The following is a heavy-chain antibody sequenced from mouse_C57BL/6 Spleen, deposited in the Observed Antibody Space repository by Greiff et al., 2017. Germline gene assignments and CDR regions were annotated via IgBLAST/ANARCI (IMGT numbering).Heavy chain of an antibody. D-gene: IGHD1-1*01. J-gene: IGHJ3*01. CDR3: ARGSISYGSSPAWFAY. Sequence: QVQLQQPGAELVRPGSSVKLSCKASGYTFTSYWLDWVKQRPGQGLEWIGNIYPSDSETHYNQKFKDKATLTVDKSSSTAYMQLSSLTSEDSAVYYCARGSISYGSSPAWFAYWGQGTLVTVSA. V-gene: IGHV1-61*01. CDR2: IYPSDSET. CDR1: GYTFTSYW.